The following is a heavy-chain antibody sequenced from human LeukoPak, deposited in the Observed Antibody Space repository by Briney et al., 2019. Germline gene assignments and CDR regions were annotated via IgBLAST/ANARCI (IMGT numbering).Heavy chain of an antibody. J-gene: IGHJ4*02. V-gene: IGHV4-34*01. Sequence: SETLSLTCAVYGGSFSGYYWSWIRQPPGKGLEWIGEVNHSGSTNYNPSLKSRVTISVDTSKNQFSLKLSSVTAADTAVYYCARIARGWLLPSYYFDYWGQGALVTVSS. D-gene: IGHD3-22*01. CDR2: VNHSGST. CDR1: GGSFSGYY. CDR3: ARIARGWLLPSYYFDY.